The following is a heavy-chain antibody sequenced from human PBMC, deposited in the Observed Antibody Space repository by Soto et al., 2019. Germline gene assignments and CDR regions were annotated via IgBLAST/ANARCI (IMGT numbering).Heavy chain of an antibody. V-gene: IGHV3-23*01. CDR3: AKFLRIAVAGYYFDY. J-gene: IGHJ4*02. CDR1: GFTFSSYA. D-gene: IGHD6-19*01. CDR2: ISGSGGST. Sequence: GSLRLSCAASGFTFSSYAMSWVRQAPGKGLEWVSAISGSGGSTYYADSVKGRFTISRDNSKNTLYLQMNSLRAEDTAVYYCAKFLRIAVAGYYFDYWGQGTLVTVSS.